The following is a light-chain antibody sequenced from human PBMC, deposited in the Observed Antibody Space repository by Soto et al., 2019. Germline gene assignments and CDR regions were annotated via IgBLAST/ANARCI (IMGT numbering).Light chain of an antibody. CDR2: LNSDGSH. CDR1: SGHSSCA. V-gene: IGLV4-69*01. Sequence: QSVLTQSPSASASLGASVKVTCTLSSGHSSCAIAWHQQLPEKGPRYFMNLNSDGSHTKGDGIPDRFSPSSSGAEHSLTISSLQSEDEADYYCQTWALHAWVFGGGTKLTVL. CDR3: QTWALHAWV. J-gene: IGLJ3*02.